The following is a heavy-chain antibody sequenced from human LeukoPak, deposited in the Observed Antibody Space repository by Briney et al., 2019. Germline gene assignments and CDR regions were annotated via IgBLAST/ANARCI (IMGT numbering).Heavy chain of an antibody. D-gene: IGHD2-21*02. CDR1: GFTFSSYG. Sequence: QPGGSLRLSCAASGFTFSSYGMHWVRQAPGKGLEWVAVIWYDGSNKYYADSVKGRFTISRDNSKNTLYLQMNSLRAEDTAVYYCARGGAPGLSSDCCPLEYWGQGTLVTVSS. CDR2: IWYDGSNK. J-gene: IGHJ4*02. CDR3: ARGGAPGLSSDCCPLEY. V-gene: IGHV3-33*01.